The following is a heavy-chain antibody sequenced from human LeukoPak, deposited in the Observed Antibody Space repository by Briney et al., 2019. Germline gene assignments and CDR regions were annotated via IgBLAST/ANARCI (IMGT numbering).Heavy chain of an antibody. CDR1: GGSISRYY. CDR3: ARVYSYDYYYMDV. D-gene: IGHD5-18*01. Sequence: SETLSLTCTVSGGSISRYYWSWIRQPPGKGLEWIGYISYTGSTTYNSSLKSRVTISLDTSQNQFSLKLTSVTPADTAVYYCARVYSYDYYYMDVWGKGTTVTISS. CDR2: ISYTGST. V-gene: IGHV4-59*01. J-gene: IGHJ6*03.